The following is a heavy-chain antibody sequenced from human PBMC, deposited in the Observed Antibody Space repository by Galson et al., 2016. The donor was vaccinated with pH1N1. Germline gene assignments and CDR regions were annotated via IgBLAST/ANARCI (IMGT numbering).Heavy chain of an antibody. V-gene: IGHV1-46*01. Sequence: SVKVSCKGSGYTFTTFYIHWVRQAPGQGHEWLGIINPDAGNTNYPQKFQGRVTMTRDTSTSTVYMELSSLRSEDTAVYFCARGLKGGFFDYWGQGTLVTVSS. CDR1: GYTFTTFY. CDR3: ARGLKGGFFDY. CDR2: INPDAGNT. J-gene: IGHJ4*02. D-gene: IGHD3-16*01.